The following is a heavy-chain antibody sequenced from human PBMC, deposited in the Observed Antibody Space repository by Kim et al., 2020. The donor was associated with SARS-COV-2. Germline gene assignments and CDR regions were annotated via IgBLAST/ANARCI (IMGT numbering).Heavy chain of an antibody. CDR1: GFTFSDYY. CDR3: ARVGYDYVWGSYRDYYYYYGMDA. Sequence: GGSLRLSCAASGFTFSDYYMSWIRQAPGKGLEWVSYISSSSSYTNYADPVKGRFTISRDNAKNSLYLQMNSLRAEETAVYYCARVGYDYVWGSYRDYYYYYGMDAWGQGTSVTVSS. V-gene: IGHV3-11*05. J-gene: IGHJ6*02. CDR2: ISSSSSYT. D-gene: IGHD3-16*02.